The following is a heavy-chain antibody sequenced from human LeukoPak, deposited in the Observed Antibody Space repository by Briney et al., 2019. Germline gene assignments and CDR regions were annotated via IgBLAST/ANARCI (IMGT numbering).Heavy chain of an antibody. D-gene: IGHD4/OR15-4a*01. J-gene: IGHJ4*02. Sequence: SETLSLTCADSGYSISSGYYWGWIRQPPGKGLEWIGSIYHSGSTYYNPSLKSRVTISVDTSKNQFSLKLSSVTAADTAVYHCARHEGSYGAFDYWGQGTLVTVSS. CDR2: IYHSGST. CDR3: ARHEGSYGAFDY. V-gene: IGHV4-38-2*01. CDR1: GYSISSGYY.